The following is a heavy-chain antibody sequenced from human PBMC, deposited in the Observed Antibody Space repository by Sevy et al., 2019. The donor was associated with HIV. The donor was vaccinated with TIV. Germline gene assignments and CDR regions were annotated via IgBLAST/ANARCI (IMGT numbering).Heavy chain of an antibody. CDR2: ISGSGGST. D-gene: IGHD3-22*01. J-gene: IGHJ4*02. V-gene: IGHV3-23*01. Sequence: GGSLRLSCAASGFTFSSYAMSWVRQAPGKGLEWVSAISGSGGSTYYADSVKGRLTMSRDNSNNPLYLQMNSLRAEDTAVYSWAKLDYYDSSGYYDYWGQGTLVTVSS. CDR1: GFTFSSYA. CDR3: AKLDYYDSSGYYDY.